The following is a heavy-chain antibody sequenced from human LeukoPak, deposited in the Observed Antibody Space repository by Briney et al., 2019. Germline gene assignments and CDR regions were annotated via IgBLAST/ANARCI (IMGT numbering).Heavy chain of an antibody. CDR2: INPNSGGT. J-gene: IGHJ3*02. Sequence: ASVKVSCKASGYTFTGYYMHWARQAPGQGLEWMGWINPNSGGTNYAQKFQGRVTMTRDTSISTAYMELSRLRSDDTAVYYCARYDLARDAFDIWGQGTMVTVSS. CDR3: ARYDLARDAFDI. V-gene: IGHV1-2*02. D-gene: IGHD1-1*01. CDR1: GYTFTGYY.